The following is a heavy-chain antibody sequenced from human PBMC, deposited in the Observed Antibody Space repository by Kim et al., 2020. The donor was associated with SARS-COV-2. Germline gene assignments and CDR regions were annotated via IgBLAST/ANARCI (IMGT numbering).Heavy chain of an antibody. Sequence: ASVKVSCKASGYTFTSYGISWVRQAPGQGLEWMGWISAYNGNTNYAQKLQGRVTMTTDTSTSTAYMELRSLRSDDTAVYYCARDLPSEYYYDSSGSHEIYYFDYWGQGTLVTVSS. J-gene: IGHJ4*02. CDR2: ISAYNGNT. CDR3: ARDLPSEYYYDSSGSHEIYYFDY. V-gene: IGHV1-18*01. D-gene: IGHD3-22*01. CDR1: GYTFTSYG.